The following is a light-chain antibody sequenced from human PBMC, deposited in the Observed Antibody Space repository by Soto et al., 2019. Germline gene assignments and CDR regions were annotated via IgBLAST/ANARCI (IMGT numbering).Light chain of an antibody. CDR3: SSYAGSNNLV. CDR1: SSDVGGYKY. J-gene: IGLJ1*01. CDR2: EVS. Sequence: QSVLTQPPSASGSPGQSVTISCTGTSSDVGGYKYVSWYQQHPGKAPKLMIYEVSKRPSGVPDRFSGSKSGNTASLTVSGLQAEDEADYYCSSYAGSNNLVFGTGTKLTVL. V-gene: IGLV2-8*01.